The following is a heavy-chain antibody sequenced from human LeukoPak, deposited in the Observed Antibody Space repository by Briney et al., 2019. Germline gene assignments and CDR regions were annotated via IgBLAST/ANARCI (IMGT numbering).Heavy chain of an antibody. CDR2: IRYDGSNK. J-gene: IGHJ6*02. CDR3: AKERDSGWYIFYYYGRDV. Sequence: GGSLRLSCAASGFTFSSYGMHWVRQAPGKGLEWVAFIRYDGSNKYYADSVKGRFTISRDNSKNTLYLQMNSLRAEDTAVYYCAKERDSGWYIFYYYGRDVWGQGTTVTVTS. CDR1: GFTFSSYG. V-gene: IGHV3-30*02. D-gene: IGHD6-19*01.